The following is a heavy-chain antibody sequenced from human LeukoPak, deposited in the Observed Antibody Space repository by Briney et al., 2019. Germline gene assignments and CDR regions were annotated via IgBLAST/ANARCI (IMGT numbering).Heavy chain of an antibody. V-gene: IGHV3-21*01. CDR1: GFTFSTYS. Sequence: GGPLRLSCAASGFTFSTYSMTWVRQAPGKGLEWVSSISSSSDYIYYADSVRGRFTISRDNAKNSLCLQMNSLRAEDTAVYYCVREVQWELEAFDYWGQGTLVAVSS. D-gene: IGHD1-26*01. J-gene: IGHJ4*02. CDR3: VREVQWELEAFDY. CDR2: ISSSSDYI.